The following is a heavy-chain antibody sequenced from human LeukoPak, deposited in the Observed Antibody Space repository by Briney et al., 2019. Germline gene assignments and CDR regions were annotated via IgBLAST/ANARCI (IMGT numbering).Heavy chain of an antibody. V-gene: IGHV1-3*04. D-gene: IGHD2-15*01. CDR3: ARDIGVLNYFDY. CDR2: INIGNGNT. J-gene: IGHJ4*02. Sequence: ASVKVSCKASAYIFGGYALHWVRQAPGQRLEWMGWINIGNGNTKYSQKLQDRVTFTRDTSANTAYMELSSLRSEDTAVYYCARDIGVLNYFDYWGQGTLVSVSS. CDR1: AYIFGGYA.